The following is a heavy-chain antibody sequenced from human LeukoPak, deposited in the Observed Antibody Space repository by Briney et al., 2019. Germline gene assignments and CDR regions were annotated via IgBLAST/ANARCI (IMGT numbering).Heavy chain of an antibody. CDR1: GGSFSGYY. Sequence: NPSETLSLTCAVYGGSFSGYYWSWIRQPPGKGLEWIGEINHSGSTNYNPSLKSRVTISVDTSKNQFSLKLSSVTAADTAVYYCAGGDFYDGRMTWGQGTLVTVSS. V-gene: IGHV4-34*01. J-gene: IGHJ5*02. D-gene: IGHD3-22*01. CDR3: AGGDFYDGRMT. CDR2: INHSGST.